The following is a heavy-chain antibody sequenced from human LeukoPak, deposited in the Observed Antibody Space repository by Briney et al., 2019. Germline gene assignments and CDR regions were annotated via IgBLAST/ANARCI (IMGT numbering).Heavy chain of an antibody. J-gene: IGHJ4*02. Sequence: GESLKISCKGSGYSFTNYWIGWVRQMPGKGLEWMGIIYPGDSDTRYSPSFQGHVTISVDKSISTAYLHWSSLKASDTAIYYCARGGTDTVMVTTDRFDYWGQGTLVTVSS. D-gene: IGHD5-18*01. CDR2: IYPGDSDT. V-gene: IGHV5-51*01. CDR1: GYSFTNYW. CDR3: ARGGTDTVMVTTDRFDY.